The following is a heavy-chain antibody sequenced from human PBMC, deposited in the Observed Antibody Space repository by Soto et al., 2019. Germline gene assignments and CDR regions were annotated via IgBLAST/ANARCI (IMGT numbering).Heavy chain of an antibody. V-gene: IGHV1-69*01. CDR2: IIPIFGTA. CDR1: GGTFSSYA. CDR3: ARPSVVNQAHAFDI. J-gene: IGHJ3*02. D-gene: IGHD2-15*01. Sequence: SVKVSCKASGGTFSSYAISWVRQAPGQGLEWMGGIIPIFGTANYAQKFQGRVTITADESTSTAYMELSSLRSEDTAVYYRARPSVVNQAHAFDIWGQGTMVPVSS.